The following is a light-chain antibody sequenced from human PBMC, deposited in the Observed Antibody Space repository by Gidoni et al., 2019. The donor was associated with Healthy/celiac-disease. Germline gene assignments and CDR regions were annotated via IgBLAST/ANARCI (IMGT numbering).Light chain of an antibody. CDR1: SSNIGAGYD. CDR2: GNS. Sequence: QSVLTQPPSVSGAPGHRVTISCTGSSSNIGAGYDVHWYQQLPGTAPKLLICGNSNRPSGVPDRFSGSKSGTSASLAITGLQAEDEADYYCQAYDSSLSGYVFGTGTKVTVL. CDR3: QAYDSSLSGYV. J-gene: IGLJ1*01. V-gene: IGLV1-40*01.